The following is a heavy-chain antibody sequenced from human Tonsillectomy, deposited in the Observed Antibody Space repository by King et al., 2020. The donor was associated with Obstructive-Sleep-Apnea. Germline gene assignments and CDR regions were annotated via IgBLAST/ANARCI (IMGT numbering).Heavy chain of an antibody. V-gene: IGHV4-4*02. D-gene: IGHD2-2*01. Sequence: QLQESGPGLVKPSGTLSLTCAVSGGSINSGNWWNWVRQPPGKGLEWIGEIYQSGSTNYNPSLKSRVTISIDNSKNQFSLKLSSVTAADTAFYYCARGVAPSSSGLLELWGQGILVTVSS. CDR1: GGSINSGNW. CDR3: ARGVAPSSSGLLEL. J-gene: IGHJ5*02. CDR2: IYQSGST.